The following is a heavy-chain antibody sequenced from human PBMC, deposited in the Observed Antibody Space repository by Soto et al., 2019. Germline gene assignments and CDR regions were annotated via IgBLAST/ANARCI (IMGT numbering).Heavy chain of an antibody. Sequence: QVQLVQSGAEVTKPGSSVQVSCKASGGTFSSYAISWVRQAPGQGLEWMGGIIPIFGTANYAQKFQGRVTITADKSTSTAYMELSSLRSEDTAVYYCAGDRIAVAGKISWFDPWGQGTLVTVSS. V-gene: IGHV1-69*06. CDR1: GGTFSSYA. CDR2: IIPIFGTA. J-gene: IGHJ5*02. D-gene: IGHD6-19*01. CDR3: AGDRIAVAGKISWFDP.